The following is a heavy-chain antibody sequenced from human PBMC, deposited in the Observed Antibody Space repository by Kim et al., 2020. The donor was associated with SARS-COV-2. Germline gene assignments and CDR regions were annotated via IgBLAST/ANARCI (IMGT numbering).Heavy chain of an antibody. CDR2: IRSKANSYAT. J-gene: IGHJ4*02. CDR1: GFTFSGSA. Sequence: GGSLRLSCAASGFTFSGSAMHWVRQASGKGLEWVGRIRSKANSYATAYAASVKGRFTISRDDSKNTAYLQMNSLKTEDTAVYYCTIMYGGSYWPFDYWGQGTLVTVSS. CDR3: TIMYGGSYWPFDY. V-gene: IGHV3-73*01. D-gene: IGHD1-26*01.